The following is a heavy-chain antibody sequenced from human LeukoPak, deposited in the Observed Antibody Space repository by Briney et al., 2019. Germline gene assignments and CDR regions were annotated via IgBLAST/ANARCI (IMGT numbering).Heavy chain of an antibody. Sequence: HWASVTVSCKVSGYTLTELSMHWVRQAPGQGLEWMGGIIPIFGTANYAQKFQGRVTITADESTSTAYMELSSLRSEDAAVYYCARQNYQDGYYYYYGMDVWGQGTTVTVSS. CDR1: GYTLTELS. J-gene: IGHJ6*02. CDR3: ARQNYQDGYYYYYGMDV. CDR2: IIPIFGTA. D-gene: IGHD1-7*01. V-gene: IGHV1-69*13.